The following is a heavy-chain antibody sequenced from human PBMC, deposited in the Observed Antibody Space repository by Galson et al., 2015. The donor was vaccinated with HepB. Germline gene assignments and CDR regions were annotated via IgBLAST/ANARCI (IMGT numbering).Heavy chain of an antibody. Sequence: SLRLSCAASGFTFSSYVMNWVRQAPGKGLEWVSGIGGSGGGPYYADSVKGRFTISRDNSRNTLYLQMESLRVEDTAVYYCAKDEGGTFLYYFDYWGHGTLVTVSS. V-gene: IGHV3-23*01. CDR1: GFTFSSYV. CDR3: AKDEGGTFLYYFDY. D-gene: IGHD3-16*01. CDR2: IGGSGGGP. J-gene: IGHJ4*01.